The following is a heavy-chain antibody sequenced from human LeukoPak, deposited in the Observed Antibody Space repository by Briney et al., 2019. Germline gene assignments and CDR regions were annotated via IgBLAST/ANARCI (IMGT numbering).Heavy chain of an antibody. J-gene: IGHJ4*02. CDR1: GFTVSRNY. CDR3: VKDRTGTYTLDY. CDR2: ISDDGSRQ. D-gene: IGHD3-10*01. Sequence: GGSLRLSCAASGFTVSRNYMSWGRQAPGKGLEWVAFISDDGSRQHYADSVKGRFTISRDNSKNTLNLQMNSLRAEDTAVYYCVKDRTGTYTLDYWGQGTLVTVSS. V-gene: IGHV3-30*18.